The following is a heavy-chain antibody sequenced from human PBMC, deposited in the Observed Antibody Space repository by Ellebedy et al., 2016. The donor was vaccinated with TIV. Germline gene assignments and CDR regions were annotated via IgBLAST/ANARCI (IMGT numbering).Heavy chain of an antibody. Sequence: SETLSLXCTVSGGSMSRSTHYWGWHRQPPGKGLDWIVNVYYSGRAQYNPSLKSRVTVSVDTSNNQFYLNLRSVTAADTAMYYCVSYCSSSSCYDGAFDIWGQGTMLSVSS. CDR2: VYYSGRA. D-gene: IGHD2-2*01. CDR3: VSYCSSSSCYDGAFDI. J-gene: IGHJ3*02. CDR1: GGSMSRSTHY. V-gene: IGHV4-39*01.